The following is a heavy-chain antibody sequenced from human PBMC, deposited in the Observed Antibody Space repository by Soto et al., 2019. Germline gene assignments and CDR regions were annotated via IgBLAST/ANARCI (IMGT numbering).Heavy chain of an antibody. CDR2: ITSDGRT. D-gene: IGHD4-17*01. CDR3: AKDYSTVTTDPLSVVLLDY. Sequence: GGSLRLSXAASGFTFSSYAMSWVRQAPGKGLEWVSIITSDGRTYYADSVKGRFTISRDNSKNTVYLQMNSLRAEDTAVYYCAKDYSTVTTDPLSVVLLDYWGQGALVTVSS. J-gene: IGHJ4*02. V-gene: IGHV3-23*01. CDR1: GFTFSSYA.